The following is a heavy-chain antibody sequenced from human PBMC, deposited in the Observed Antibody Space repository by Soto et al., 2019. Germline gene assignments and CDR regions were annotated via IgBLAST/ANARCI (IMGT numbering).Heavy chain of an antibody. J-gene: IGHJ1*01. CDR2: IHHSGDD. Sequence: PSETLSLTCVVSGESVSSDSWWSWVRQPPGKGLEWIGEIHHSGDDNYNPSLKSRVTLSLDKSKNQFSLKLSSVTAADTAVYYCERVESGRFGAYWGQGTLVTV. CDR3: ERVESGRFGAY. CDR1: GESVSSDSW. V-gene: IGHV4-4*02. D-gene: IGHD3-10*01.